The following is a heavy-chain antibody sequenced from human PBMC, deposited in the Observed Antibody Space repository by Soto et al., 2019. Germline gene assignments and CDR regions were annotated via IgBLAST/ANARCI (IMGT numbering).Heavy chain of an antibody. V-gene: IGHV3-74*01. D-gene: IGHD4-17*01. CDR2: INGDGSST. CDR1: GFAFSNYW. Sequence: ELQLVQSGGGLVQPGGSLRLSCAASGFAFSNYWMHWVRQAPGKGLVWVSRINGDGSSTSYADSVRGRFTISRDNAENALFLQMNNLRPECPALYYCERFRVDGDSVHWGPAALVTVSS. CDR3: ERFRVDGDSVH. J-gene: IGHJ4*02.